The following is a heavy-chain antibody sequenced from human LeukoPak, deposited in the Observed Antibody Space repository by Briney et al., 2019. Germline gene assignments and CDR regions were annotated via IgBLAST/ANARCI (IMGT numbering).Heavy chain of an antibody. J-gene: IGHJ4*02. CDR2: IYYSGST. D-gene: IGHD3-16*01. CDR3: ARSSWWSGVDYVSYYFDY. Sequence: SQTLSLTCTVSGGSISSGGYYWSWIRQHPGKGLEWIGYIYYSGSTYYNPSLKSRVTISVDTSKNQFSLKLSSVTAADTAVYYCARSSWWSGVDYVSYYFDYWGQGTLVTVSS. CDR1: GGSISSGGYY. V-gene: IGHV4-31*03.